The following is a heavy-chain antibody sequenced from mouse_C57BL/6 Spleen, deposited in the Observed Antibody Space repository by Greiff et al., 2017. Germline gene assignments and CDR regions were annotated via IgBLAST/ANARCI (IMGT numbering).Heavy chain of an antibody. CDR1: GFTFSDYG. Sequence: EVQVVESGGGLVKPGGSLKLSCAASGFTFSDYGMHWVRQAPEKGLEWVAYISSGSSTIYYADTVKGRFTLSRDNAKNTLFLQRTSRRSEDTAMYYCAREDYCGSSPLYWGQGTTLTVSS. V-gene: IGHV5-17*01. CDR3: AREDYCGSSPLY. CDR2: ISSGSSTI. J-gene: IGHJ2*01. D-gene: IGHD1-1*01.